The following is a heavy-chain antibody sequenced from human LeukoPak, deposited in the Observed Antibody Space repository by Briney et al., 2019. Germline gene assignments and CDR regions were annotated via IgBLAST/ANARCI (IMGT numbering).Heavy chain of an antibody. V-gene: IGHV4-59*08. Sequence: SETLSLTCTVSGGSISSYYWSWIQQPPGKGLEWIGYIHSSGRTSYKSSLKSRVTISVDTSKNQFSLKLSSVTASDTAVYYCARHYYGSGINWFDPWGQGTLVTVSS. D-gene: IGHD3-10*01. CDR2: IHSSGRT. CDR3: ARHYYGSGINWFDP. CDR1: GGSISSYY. J-gene: IGHJ5*02.